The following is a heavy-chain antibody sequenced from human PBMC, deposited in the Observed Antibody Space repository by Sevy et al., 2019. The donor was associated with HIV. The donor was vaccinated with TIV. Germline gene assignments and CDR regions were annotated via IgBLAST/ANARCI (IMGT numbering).Heavy chain of an antibody. CDR3: AGMRSAARGKYYYGMDV. J-gene: IGHJ6*02. V-gene: IGHV3-23*01. CDR2: ISGSGGST. Sequence: GGSLRLSCAASGFTFSSYAMSWVRQAPGKGLEWVSAISGSGGSTYYADSVKGRFTISRDNSKNTLYLQMNSLRAEDTAVYYCAGMRSAARGKYYYGMDVWGQGTTVTVSS. D-gene: IGHD3-16*01. CDR1: GFTFSSYA.